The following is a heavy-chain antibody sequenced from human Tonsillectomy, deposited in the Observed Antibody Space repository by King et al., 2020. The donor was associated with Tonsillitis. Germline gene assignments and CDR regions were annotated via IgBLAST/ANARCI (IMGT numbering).Heavy chain of an antibody. Sequence: VQLVESGAEVKKPGESLKLSCKGSGYNFTTYWIGWVRQMPGKGLEWMGIIYPDDSDTRYSPSFQGQVTISADKSISTAYLQWSSLKASDTAMYFCARHTSGVPSPFDFWGQGTLVTVSS. J-gene: IGHJ4*02. CDR1: GYNFTTYW. CDR3: ARHTSGVPSPFDF. D-gene: IGHD3-10*01. V-gene: IGHV5-51*01. CDR2: IYPDDSDT.